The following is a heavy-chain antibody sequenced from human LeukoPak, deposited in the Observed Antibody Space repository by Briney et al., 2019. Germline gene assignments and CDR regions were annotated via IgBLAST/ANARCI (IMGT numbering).Heavy chain of an antibody. CDR1: GLTFSGYW. J-gene: IGHJ4*02. Sequence: PGRSLRLSCAASGLTFSGYWMHWVRQAPGKGLVWVSRINSDGSSTSYADSVKGRFTISRDNAKNTLYLQMNSLRAEDTAVYYCARAYSSSSGSGYWGQGTLVTVSS. CDR2: INSDGSST. CDR3: ARAYSSSSGSGY. V-gene: IGHV3-74*01. D-gene: IGHD6-6*01.